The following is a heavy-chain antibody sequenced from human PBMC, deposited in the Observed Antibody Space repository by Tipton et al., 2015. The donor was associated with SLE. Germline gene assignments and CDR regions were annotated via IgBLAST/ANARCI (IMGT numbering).Heavy chain of an antibody. Sequence: TLSLTCTVSGDSISSSNYYWGWIRQFPGKGLESIGTIYYSGATYYNPSLKSRVTISVDTSKNQFSLRLTSATAADTAMYYCARVVAGAKGWNWFDPWGQGILVTVSS. CDR1: GDSISSSNYY. J-gene: IGHJ5*02. CDR3: ARVVAGAKGWNWFDP. V-gene: IGHV4-39*01. CDR2: IYYSGAT. D-gene: IGHD4/OR15-4a*01.